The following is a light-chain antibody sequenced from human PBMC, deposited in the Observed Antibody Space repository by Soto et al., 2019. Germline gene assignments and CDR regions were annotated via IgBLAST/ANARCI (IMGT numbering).Light chain of an antibody. CDR3: QQSYSSPRP. CDR2: AAS. Sequence: DIQMTQSPSSLSASVGDRVTITCRASQSISSYLNWYQQKPGKAPKLLIYAASSLQSGVPSRFSGSGSGTECTLTISSLQPEEFATYYCQQSYSSPRPFGQGTKVEIK. V-gene: IGKV1-39*01. J-gene: IGKJ1*01. CDR1: QSISSY.